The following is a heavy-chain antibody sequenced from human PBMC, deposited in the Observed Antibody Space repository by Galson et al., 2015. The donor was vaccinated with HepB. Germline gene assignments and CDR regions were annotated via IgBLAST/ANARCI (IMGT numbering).Heavy chain of an antibody. CDR1: GFTFSSHA. D-gene: IGHD1-1*01. J-gene: IGHJ4*02. V-gene: IGHV3-48*01. CDR2: VSTDSLTI. Sequence: PLRLSCADSGFTFSSHAMNWARQAAGKGLEWVSAVSTDSLTIYYGDSVKGRFTIPRDNAKNSLYLQMNSLRAEDAAVYYCARKTKTGSHGGGVDYWGQGTLVTVSS. CDR3: ARKTKTGSHGGGVDY.